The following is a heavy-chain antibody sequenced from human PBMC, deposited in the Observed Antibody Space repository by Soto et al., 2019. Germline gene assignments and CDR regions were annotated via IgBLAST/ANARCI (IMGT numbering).Heavy chain of an antibody. D-gene: IGHD3-10*01. CDR3: VSSKYYMVAGPKWFDT. CDR1: GVSIGSGDDS. Sequence: QLQLQESGSGLVKPSQTLSLTCTVSGVSIGSGDDSWSWIGQPPGQGLEWLGYIYHRGNTYYNPSLACRLTMSADRSTNQLALSLSSVSAADTAMYYCVSSKYYMVAGPKWFDTWGQGILVIVSS. J-gene: IGHJ5*02. V-gene: IGHV4-30-2*01. CDR2: IYHRGNT.